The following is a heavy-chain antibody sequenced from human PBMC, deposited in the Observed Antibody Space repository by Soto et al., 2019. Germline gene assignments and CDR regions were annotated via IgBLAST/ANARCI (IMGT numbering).Heavy chain of an antibody. J-gene: IGHJ2*01. Sequence: EVQLVESGGGLVQPGRSLRLSCAASGFTFDDYAMHWVRQAPGKGLEWVSGISWNSGSIGYADSVKGRFTISRDNAKNSLYLQMNSLRAEDTGLYYCAKRGSKVTSNWYFDLWGRGTLVSVSS. D-gene: IGHD4-17*01. CDR2: ISWNSGSI. CDR1: GFTFDDYA. CDR3: AKRGSKVTSNWYFDL. V-gene: IGHV3-9*01.